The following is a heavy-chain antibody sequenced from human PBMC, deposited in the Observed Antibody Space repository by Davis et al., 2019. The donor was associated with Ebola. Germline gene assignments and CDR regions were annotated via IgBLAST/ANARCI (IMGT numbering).Heavy chain of an antibody. CDR3: ARAPTWSQINYYCFDY. D-gene: IGHD3-10*01. J-gene: IGHJ4*02. V-gene: IGHV1-8*02. Sequence: ASVKVSCKASGYTFTGYYMHWVRQAPGQGLDWMGWINPNSGNTGYAQKFQGRITMTRNTSISTAYMELSSLRSDDTAVYYCARAPTWSQINYYCFDYWGQGTLVTVSS. CDR1: GYTFTGYY. CDR2: INPNSGNT.